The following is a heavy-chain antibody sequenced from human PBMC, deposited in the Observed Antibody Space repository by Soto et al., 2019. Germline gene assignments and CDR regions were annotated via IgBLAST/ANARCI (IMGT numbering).Heavy chain of an antibody. Sequence: QVQLVESGGGVVQPGRSLRLSCAASGFTFSSYAMHWVRQAPGKGLEWVAVISYDGSNKYYADSVKGRFTISRDNSKNTLYLQMNSLRAEDTAVYYCARERIAAARSPFDYWGQGTLVTVSS. CDR2: ISYDGSNK. V-gene: IGHV3-30-3*01. D-gene: IGHD6-13*01. CDR1: GFTFSSYA. J-gene: IGHJ4*02. CDR3: ARERIAAARSPFDY.